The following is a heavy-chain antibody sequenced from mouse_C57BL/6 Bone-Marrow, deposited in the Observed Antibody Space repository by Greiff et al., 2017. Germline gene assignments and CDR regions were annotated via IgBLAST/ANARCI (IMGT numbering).Heavy chain of an antibody. CDR2: IDPSDSET. Sequence: VKLQQPGAELVRPGSSVKLSCKASGYTFTSYWMHWVKQRPIQGLEWIGNIDPSDSETHYNQKFKDKATLTVDKSSSTAYMQLSSLTSEDSAVYDWASDRDYGSSYWYFDVWGTGTTVTVSS. CDR3: ASDRDYGSSYWYFDV. D-gene: IGHD1-1*01. CDR1: GYTFTSYW. V-gene: IGHV1-52*01. J-gene: IGHJ1*03.